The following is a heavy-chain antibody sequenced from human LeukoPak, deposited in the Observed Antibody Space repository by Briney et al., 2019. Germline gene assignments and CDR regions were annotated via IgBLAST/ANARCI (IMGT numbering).Heavy chain of an antibody. D-gene: IGHD6-13*01. CDR2: MNPNSGNT. J-gene: IGHJ3*02. CDR1: GYTFTSYD. CDR3: ARVSSSWYGASCDI. Sequence: ASVKVSCKASGYTFTSYDINWVRQATGQGLEWMGWMNPNSGNTGYAQKFQGRVTMTRNTSISTAYMELSSLRSEDTAVYYCARVSSSWYGASCDIWGQGTMVTASS. V-gene: IGHV1-8*01.